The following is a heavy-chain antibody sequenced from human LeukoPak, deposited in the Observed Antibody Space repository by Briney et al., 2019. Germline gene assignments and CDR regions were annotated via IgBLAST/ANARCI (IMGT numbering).Heavy chain of an antibody. CDR3: ARHRSGWLQSSFDY. Sequence: GGSLRLSCAASGFTFSSHAMNWVRQAPGKGLEWVSALSGSGGSTYYADSVKGRFTISRDNSKNTLYLQMNSLRAEDTAVYYCARHRSGWLQSSFDYWGQGTLVTVSS. J-gene: IGHJ4*02. CDR1: GFTFSSHA. D-gene: IGHD5-24*01. CDR2: LSGSGGST. V-gene: IGHV3-23*01.